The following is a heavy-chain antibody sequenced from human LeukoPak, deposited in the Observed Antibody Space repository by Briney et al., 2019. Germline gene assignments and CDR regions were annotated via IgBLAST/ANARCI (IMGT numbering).Heavy chain of an antibody. V-gene: IGHV3-23*01. Sequence: GGSLRLSCAASGFTFSSYAMNWVRQAPGKGLEWVASISGNGGSTYYADSVKGRFTISRDNSKNTLYLQMNSLRAEDTAVYYCAKAGNSVAGRAFDYWGQGTLVTVSS. J-gene: IGHJ4*02. CDR1: GFTFSSYA. CDR2: ISGNGGST. D-gene: IGHD6-19*01. CDR3: AKAGNSVAGRAFDY.